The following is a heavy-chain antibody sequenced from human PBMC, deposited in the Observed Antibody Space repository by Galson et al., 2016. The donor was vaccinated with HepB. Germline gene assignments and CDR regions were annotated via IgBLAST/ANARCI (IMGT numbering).Heavy chain of an antibody. CDR3: ARVEYLGTPTVTFDF. J-gene: IGHJ4*02. V-gene: IGHV4-34*04. D-gene: IGHD4-17*01. CDR2: ISYSGTT. Sequence: SETLSLTCDVYGGSFSGFFCSWIRQVPGKGLEWIGSISYSGTTYDNVSLKSRATISKDMSKNQFSLRLNSVTAAGTAVYYCARVEYLGTPTVTFDFWGQGTLVTVSS. CDR1: GGSFSGFF.